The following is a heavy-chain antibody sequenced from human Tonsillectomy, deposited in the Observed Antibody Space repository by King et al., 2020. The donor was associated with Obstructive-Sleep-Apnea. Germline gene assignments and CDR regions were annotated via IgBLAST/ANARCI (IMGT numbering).Heavy chain of an antibody. Sequence: VQLVESGGGVVQPGRSLRLSCAASGFTFSSYGMHCVRQAPGKGLEWVAVIWYDGSNNYYADSVKGRFTIYRDNSKHTLYLQMNSLRAEDTAVYYCAREQYPRTSLWFGRGGIDYWGQGTLVTVSS. CDR2: IWYDGSNN. D-gene: IGHD3-10*01. J-gene: IGHJ4*02. CDR1: GFTFSSYG. CDR3: AREQYPRTSLWFGRGGIDY. V-gene: IGHV3-33*01.